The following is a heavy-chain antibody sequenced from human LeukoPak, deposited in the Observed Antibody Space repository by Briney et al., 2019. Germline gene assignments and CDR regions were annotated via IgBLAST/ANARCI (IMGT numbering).Heavy chain of an antibody. CDR1: GYTFTGYW. Sequence: ASVKVSCKAFGYTFTGYWMHWVRQAPGQGPEWMGVISPSGGSTIYAQKFKGRVTLTRDMSTSTAYMELSSLRSEDTAVYYCARGSYPFDYWGQGTLVTVSS. V-gene: IGHV1-46*01. CDR2: ISPSGGST. J-gene: IGHJ4*02. CDR3: ARGSYPFDY. D-gene: IGHD1-26*01.